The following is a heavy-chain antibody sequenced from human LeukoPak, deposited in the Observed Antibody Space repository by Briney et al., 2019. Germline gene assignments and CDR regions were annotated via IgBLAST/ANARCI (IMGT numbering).Heavy chain of an antibody. CDR3: ARRGVWGSYRYKYYFDY. V-gene: IGHV3-64*01. D-gene: IGHD3-16*02. CDR1: GFTFSSYA. J-gene: IGHJ4*02. Sequence: GGSLRLSCAASGFTFSSYAMHWVRQAPGKGLEYVSAISSNGGSTYYANSVKGRFTISRDNSKNTLYLQMGSLRAEDMAVYYCARRGVWGSYRYKYYFDYRGQGTLVTVSS. CDR2: ISSNGGST.